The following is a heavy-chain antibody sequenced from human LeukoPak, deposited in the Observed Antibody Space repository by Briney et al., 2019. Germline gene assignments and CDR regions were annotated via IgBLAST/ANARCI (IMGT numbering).Heavy chain of an antibody. CDR1: GFTFSTCD. Sequence: KPGGSLRLSCAASGFTFSTCDMNWVRQAPGKGLEWLSAISSRSDYIFYADSVKGRFTVSRDNAENSLYLQMSSLRAEDTAVYYCAREIYGSGTHPFDYWGQGTLVTVSS. D-gene: IGHD3-10*01. V-gene: IGHV3-21*01. CDR2: ISSRSDYI. J-gene: IGHJ4*02. CDR3: AREIYGSGTHPFDY.